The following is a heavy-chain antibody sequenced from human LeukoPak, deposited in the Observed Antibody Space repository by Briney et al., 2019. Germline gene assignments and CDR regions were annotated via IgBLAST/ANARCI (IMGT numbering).Heavy chain of an antibody. Sequence: HPGGSLRLSCAASGFTFSSYAMSWVRQAPGKGLEWVSAISGSGGSTYYADSVKGRFTISRDNSKNTLYLQMNSLRAEDTAVYYCAKGGAVAGARHFDYWGQGTLVTVSS. V-gene: IGHV3-23*01. J-gene: IGHJ4*02. CDR1: GFTFSSYA. CDR2: ISGSGGST. CDR3: AKGGAVAGARHFDY. D-gene: IGHD6-19*01.